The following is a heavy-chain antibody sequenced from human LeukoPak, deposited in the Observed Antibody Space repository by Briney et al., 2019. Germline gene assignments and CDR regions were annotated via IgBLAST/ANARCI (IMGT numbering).Heavy chain of an antibody. J-gene: IGHJ4*02. Sequence: RGGSLRLSCAPSGFTLCTYSMNGVRHAPGKGGEWVSYISRSSSYIYSADPVKRRFTISKDNAKNSLHLQMNSLRAEDTAVYYCAREGVGAIDFDYWGQGTLVTVSS. CDR2: ISRSSSYI. D-gene: IGHD1-26*01. CDR3: AREGVGAIDFDY. V-gene: IGHV3-21*01. CDR1: GFTLCTYS.